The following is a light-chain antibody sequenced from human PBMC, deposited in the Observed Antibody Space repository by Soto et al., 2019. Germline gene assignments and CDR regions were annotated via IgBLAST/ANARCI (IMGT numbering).Light chain of an antibody. J-gene: IGLJ2*01. Sequence: QSALTQPASVSGSPGQSITISCTGTSSDVGGYNYVSWYQQHPGKAPKLMIYDVSNRPSGVSNRFSGSKSGNTASLTISGLQAEDEADYYCSSYTSSSHLVFGGGTKLTVL. CDR2: DVS. V-gene: IGLV2-14*01. CDR1: SSDVGGYNY. CDR3: SSYTSSSHLV.